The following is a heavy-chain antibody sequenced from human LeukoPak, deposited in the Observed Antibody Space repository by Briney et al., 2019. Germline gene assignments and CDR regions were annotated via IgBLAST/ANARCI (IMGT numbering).Heavy chain of an antibody. Sequence: GASVKVSCKASGYTFTSYAMNWVRQAPGQGLEWMGWINTNTGNPTYAQGFTGRFVFSLDTSVSTAYLQISSLKAEDTAVYYCARGYSSSWYRGSLAGSFDPWGQGTLVTVSS. D-gene: IGHD6-13*01. J-gene: IGHJ5*02. V-gene: IGHV7-4-1*02. CDR3: ARGYSSSWYRGSLAGSFDP. CDR2: INTNTGNP. CDR1: GYTFTSYA.